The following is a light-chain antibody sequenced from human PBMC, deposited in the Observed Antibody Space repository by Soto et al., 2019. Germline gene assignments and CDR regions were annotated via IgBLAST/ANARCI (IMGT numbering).Light chain of an antibody. CDR1: SSNIGSNS. Sequence: QSVLTQPPSASGTPGQRVPISCFGSSSNIGSNSVNWYQQLPGTAPKLLIYSNDRRPSGVPDRFSGSKSGTSASLAISGLQSEDEADYYCAAWDDSLNGYVFGTGTKLTVL. CDR3: AAWDDSLNGYV. V-gene: IGLV1-44*01. CDR2: SND. J-gene: IGLJ1*01.